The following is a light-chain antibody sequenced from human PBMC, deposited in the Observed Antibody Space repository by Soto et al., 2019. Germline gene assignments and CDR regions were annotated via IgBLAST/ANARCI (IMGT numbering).Light chain of an antibody. V-gene: IGKV3-20*01. CDR3: QQHGSSYPWT. CDR1: QSVSSY. CDR2: YAS. Sequence: EIVLTQSPATLSLSPGERATLSCRASQSVSSYLAWYQQKPRQAPTLLIYYASSRATGIPDRFSGSGCATDFSLIIRRLEHADFAVYYCQQHGSSYPWTFGQGTKVDIK. J-gene: IGKJ1*01.